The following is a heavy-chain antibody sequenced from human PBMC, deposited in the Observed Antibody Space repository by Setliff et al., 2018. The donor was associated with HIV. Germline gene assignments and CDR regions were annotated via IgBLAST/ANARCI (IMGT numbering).Heavy chain of an antibody. CDR3: AREGVRRGLGSGSFRYRAYYFDQ. V-gene: IGHV4-31*03. J-gene: IGHJ4*02. Sequence: PSETLSLTCTVSGGSISSGGYYWSWIRQHPGKGLEWIGYIYYSGSTYYNPSLKSRVTISVDKSKNQFSLKLISVTAADTAVYYCAREGVRRGLGSGSFRYRAYYFDQWGQGTLVTVSS. D-gene: IGHD3-10*01. CDR2: IYYSGST. CDR1: GGSISSGGYY.